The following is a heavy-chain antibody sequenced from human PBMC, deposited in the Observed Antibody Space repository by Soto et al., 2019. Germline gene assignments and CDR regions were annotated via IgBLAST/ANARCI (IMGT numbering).Heavy chain of an antibody. V-gene: IGHV1-2*02. CDR3: ARDRGIFGVVIVSYGMDV. CDR2: INPNSGGT. CDR1: GYTFTGYY. J-gene: IGHJ6*02. D-gene: IGHD3-3*01. Sequence: ASVKVSCRASGYTFTGYYMHWVRQAPGQGLEWMGWINPNSGGTNYAQKFQGRATMTRDTSISTAYMELSRLRSDDTAVYYCARDRGIFGVVIVSYGMDVWGQGTTVTVSS.